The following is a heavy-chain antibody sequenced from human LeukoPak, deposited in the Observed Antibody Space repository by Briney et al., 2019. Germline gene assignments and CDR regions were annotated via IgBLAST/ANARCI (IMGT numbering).Heavy chain of an antibody. CDR1: GYSFTSYW. Sequence: GESLKISCKGSGYSFTSYWIGWVRQMPGKGLEWMGIIYPGDSDTRYSPSFQGQVTISADKSISTAYLQWCSLKASDTAMYYCAKHVSGSGSYNYYYMDVWGKGTTVTVSS. J-gene: IGHJ6*03. CDR3: AKHVSGSGSYNYYYMDV. D-gene: IGHD3-10*01. CDR2: IYPGDSDT. V-gene: IGHV5-51*01.